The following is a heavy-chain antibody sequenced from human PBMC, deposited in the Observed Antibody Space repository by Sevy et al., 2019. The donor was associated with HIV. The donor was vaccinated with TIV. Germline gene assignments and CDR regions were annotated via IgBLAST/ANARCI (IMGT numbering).Heavy chain of an antibody. CDR3: ARQYYGSGSYYNSFFDY. V-gene: IGHV5-51*01. CDR1: GYRFTSYW. J-gene: IGHJ4*02. D-gene: IGHD3-10*01. CDR2: TYPGDSDT. Sequence: GESLKISCKASGYRFTSYWIGWVRQMPGKGLEWMGITYPGDSDTRYSPSFQGQDTISADKSISTAYLQWSSLKASDTAMYYCARQYYGSGSYYNSFFDYCGQGTLVTVSS.